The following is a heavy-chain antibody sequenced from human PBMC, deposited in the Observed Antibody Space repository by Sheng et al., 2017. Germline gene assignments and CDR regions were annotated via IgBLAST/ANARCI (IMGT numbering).Heavy chain of an antibody. Sequence: QVQLVQSGAEVKKPGSSVKVSCKASGGTFSSFVINWVRQAPGQGLEWMGRIIPVLDIADYAQKFRGRVTITADKSTSTAYMEVSSLRSDDTAVYYCASLDPLGWGHG. CDR3: ASLDPLG. J-gene: IGHJ3*01. CDR2: IIPVLDIA. D-gene: IGHD3-9*01. CDR1: GGTFSSFV. V-gene: IGHV1-69*02.